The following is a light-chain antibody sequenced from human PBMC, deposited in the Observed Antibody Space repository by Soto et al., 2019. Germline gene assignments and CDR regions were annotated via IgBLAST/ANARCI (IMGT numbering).Light chain of an antibody. CDR2: GAS. Sequence: EIVMTQSPATLSVSPGERATLSCRASQSVSSNLAWYQQKPGQAPRLLIYGASTRATGIPARFSGSGSGTEFTLTISSLQSEDFEVYYCQQYNSWLWTFGKGTKVNI. V-gene: IGKV3-15*01. J-gene: IGKJ1*01. CDR1: QSVSSN. CDR3: QQYNSWLWT.